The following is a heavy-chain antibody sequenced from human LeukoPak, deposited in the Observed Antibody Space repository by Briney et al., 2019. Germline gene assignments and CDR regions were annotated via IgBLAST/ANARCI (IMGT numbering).Heavy chain of an antibody. CDR1: GFTFSSYV. CDR3: ANLAVGEYCSSTSCYGGGLD. J-gene: IGHJ4*02. CDR2: ISGSGGST. D-gene: IGHD2-2*01. V-gene: IGHV3-23*01. Sequence: GGSLRLSCAASGFTFSSYVMTWVRQAPGEGLEWVSAISGSGGSTYYADSVKGRFTISRDNSKNTLYLQMNSLRAEDTAVYYCANLAVGEYCSSTSCYGGGLDWGQGTLVTVSS.